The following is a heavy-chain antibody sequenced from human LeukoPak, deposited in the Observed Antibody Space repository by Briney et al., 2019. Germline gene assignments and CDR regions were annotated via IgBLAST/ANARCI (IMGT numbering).Heavy chain of an antibody. J-gene: IGHJ5*02. CDR2: INGDGSSA. CDR3: ARDKGYSIDQ. V-gene: IGHV3-74*01. D-gene: IGHD5-18*01. Sequence: GGSLRLSCAASGFAFNTYWMHWVRQAPGTGLVWVSRINGDGSSASYADFVKGRFTISRDNAKNTLYLQMNSLRAEETAIYYCARDKGYSIDQWGQGTLVTVSS. CDR1: GFAFNTYW.